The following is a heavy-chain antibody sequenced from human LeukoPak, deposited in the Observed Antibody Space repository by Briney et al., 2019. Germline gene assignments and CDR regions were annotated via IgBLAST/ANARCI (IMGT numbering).Heavy chain of an antibody. CDR1: GFTFSSYA. CDR3: AKAPGYCSGGSCYDY. V-gene: IGHV3-23*01. D-gene: IGHD2-15*01. J-gene: IGHJ4*02. Sequence: GGSLRRSCAASGFTFSSYAMSWVRQAPGKGLEWVSLISGGGGNTYYADSVKGRFTISRDNSKNTLYLQMKSLRADDTAVYYCAKAPGYCSGGSCYDYWGQGTLVTVSS. CDR2: ISGGGGNT.